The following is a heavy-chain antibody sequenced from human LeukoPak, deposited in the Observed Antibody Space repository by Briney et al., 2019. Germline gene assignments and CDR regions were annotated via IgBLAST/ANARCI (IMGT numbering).Heavy chain of an antibody. CDR2: IYPGDSDT. J-gene: IGHJ5*02. D-gene: IGHD2-2*02. V-gene: IGHV5-51*01. CDR1: GYSFSSYW. CDR3: ARGYCSTTTYYIGYFYFDP. Sequence: GESLKISCKGSGYSFSSYWIGWVRQMPGKGLEWMGIIYPGDSDTRYSPSFQGQVTTSADKSISTAYLQWSSLKASDTAMYYCARGYCSTTTYYIGYFYFDPWGQGTLVTVSS.